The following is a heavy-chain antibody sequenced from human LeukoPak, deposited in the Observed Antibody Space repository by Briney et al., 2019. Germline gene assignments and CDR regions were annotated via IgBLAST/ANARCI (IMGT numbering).Heavy chain of an antibody. CDR1: GFTFNTHS. CDR2: ISSSSSPI. CDR3: AREGREKVAAITNRYYNYYLDL. J-gene: IGHJ6*03. D-gene: IGHD5-12*01. V-gene: IGHV3-48*01. Sequence: GGSLRLSCAASGFTFNTHSINWVRQAPGKGLEWVSYISSSSSPIYYADSVKGRFTISRDNAKNSLFLQMNSLRAEDTAVYYCAREGREKVAAITNRYYNYYLDLWGKGTTVTVSS.